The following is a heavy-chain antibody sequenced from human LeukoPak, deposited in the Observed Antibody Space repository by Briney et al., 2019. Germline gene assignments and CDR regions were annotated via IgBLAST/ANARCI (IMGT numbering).Heavy chain of an antibody. CDR2: INPNSGGT. Sequence: ASVRVSCXASGYTFTGYYMHWVRQAPGQGLEWMGWINPNSGGTNYAQKFQGRVTMTRDTSISTAYMELSRLRSDDTAVYYCARDRNHVRDNYYYYMDVWGKGTTVTVSS. V-gene: IGHV1-2*02. J-gene: IGHJ6*03. CDR1: GYTFTGYY. CDR3: ARDRNHVRDNYYYYMDV. D-gene: IGHD1-14*01.